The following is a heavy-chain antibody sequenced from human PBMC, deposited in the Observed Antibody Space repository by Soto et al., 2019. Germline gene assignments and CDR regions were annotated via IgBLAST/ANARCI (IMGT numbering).Heavy chain of an antibody. CDR2: IKSKTDGGTT. D-gene: IGHD1-26*01. CDR3: TTDGSGSYSHSYYYGMDV. CDR1: GFTFSNAW. V-gene: IGHV3-15*01. J-gene: IGHJ6*02. Sequence: PGGSLRLSCAASGFTFSNAWMSWVRQAPGKGLEWVGRIKSKTDGGTTDYAAPVKGRFTIARDDSKNTLYLQMNSLKTEDTAVYYCTTDGSGSYSHSYYYGMDVWGQGTTVTVSS.